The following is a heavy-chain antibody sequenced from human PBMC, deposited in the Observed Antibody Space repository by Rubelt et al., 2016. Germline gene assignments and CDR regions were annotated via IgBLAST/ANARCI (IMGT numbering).Heavy chain of an antibody. J-gene: IGHJ4*02. V-gene: IGHV3-21*01. CDR3: AREPGGFGQPSDGFDS. CDR1: EFSFSSYS. CDR2: ISSSSSYI. D-gene: IGHD3-10*01. Sequence: EVQLVESGGTLVKPGGSLRLSCAASEFSFSSYSMNWVRQAPGKGLEWVSSISSSSSYIYYADSVTGRFTLSSDTAKNSLYLQMNSLGPEDTAIYYCAREPGGFGQPSDGFDSWGKGTLVTVSS.